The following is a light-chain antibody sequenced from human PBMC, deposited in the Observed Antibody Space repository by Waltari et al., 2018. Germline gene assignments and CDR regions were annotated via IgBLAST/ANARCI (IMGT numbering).Light chain of an antibody. J-gene: IGLJ1*01. CDR2: GNS. CDR1: RSNIGAGYA. Sequence: QSVLTQPPSVSGAPGQRVTIPCTGSRSNIGAGYAVHWYQQLPGTAPKLLIYGNSNRPSGVPDRFSGSKSGTSASLAITGLQAEDEADYYCQSYDSSLSGYVFGTGTKVTVL. CDR3: QSYDSSLSGYV. V-gene: IGLV1-40*01.